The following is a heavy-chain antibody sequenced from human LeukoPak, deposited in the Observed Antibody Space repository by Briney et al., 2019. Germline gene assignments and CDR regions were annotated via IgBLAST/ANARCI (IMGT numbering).Heavy chain of an antibody. CDR3: ARDPQGGSVGGAFDI. CDR2: IIPIFGTA. Sequence: ASVKVSCKASGGTFSSYAISWARQAPGQGLEWMGGIIPIFGTANYAQKFQGRVTITADESTSTAYMELSSLRSEDTAVYYCARDPQGGSVGGAFDIWGQGTMVTVSS. J-gene: IGHJ3*02. CDR1: GGTFSSYA. D-gene: IGHD3-10*01. V-gene: IGHV1-69*01.